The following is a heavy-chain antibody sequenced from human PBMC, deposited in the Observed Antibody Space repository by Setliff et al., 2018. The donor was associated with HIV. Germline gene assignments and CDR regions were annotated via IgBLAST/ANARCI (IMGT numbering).Heavy chain of an antibody. D-gene: IGHD3-22*01. V-gene: IGHV3-66*01. J-gene: IGHJ4*02. CDR1: GFTVSNDY. CDR2: IHSGGST. CDR3: ARVDYHDYNGYIDF. Sequence: PGGSLRLSCAASGFTVSNDYMSWVRQAPGRGLEWVSVIHSGGSTYYADSVKGRFIISRDNSKNTLYLQMNSLRAEDTAVYYCARVDYHDYNGYIDFWGQGTLVTVSS.